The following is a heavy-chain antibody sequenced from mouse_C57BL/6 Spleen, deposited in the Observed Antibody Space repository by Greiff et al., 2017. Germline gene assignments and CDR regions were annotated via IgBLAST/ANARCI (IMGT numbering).Heavy chain of an antibody. CDR3: ARYYGSSPAWFAY. CDR1: GFTFSSYA. CDR2: ISDGGSYT. Sequence: DVHLVESGGGLVKPGGSLKLSCAASGFTFSSYAMSWVRQTPEKRLEWVATISDGGSYTYYPDNVKGRFTISRDNAKNNLYLQMSHLKSEDTAMYYGARYYGSSPAWFAYWGQGTLVTVSA. D-gene: IGHD1-1*01. V-gene: IGHV5-4*01. J-gene: IGHJ3*01.